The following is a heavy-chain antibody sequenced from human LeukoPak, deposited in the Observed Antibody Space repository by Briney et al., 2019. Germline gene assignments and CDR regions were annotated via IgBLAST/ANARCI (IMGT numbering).Heavy chain of an antibody. CDR2: IYPGDSDT. V-gene: IGHV5-51*01. CDR3: ARPPGGWNYEYYFDY. Sequence: GGSLKISCKCSGYSFTTYWIGWVRQMPGKGLEWMGIIYPGDSDTRYSPSFQGQVTISADKSISTAYLQWSSLKASDTAMYYCARPPGGWNYEYYFDYWGQGTLVTVSS. D-gene: IGHD1-7*01. CDR1: GYSFTTYW. J-gene: IGHJ4*02.